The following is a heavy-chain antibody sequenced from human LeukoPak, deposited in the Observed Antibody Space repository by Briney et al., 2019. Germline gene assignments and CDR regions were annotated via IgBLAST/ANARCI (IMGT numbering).Heavy chain of an antibody. CDR1: GFTFSSYE. J-gene: IGHJ4*02. CDR3: ARDSAALDCSGGSC. V-gene: IGHV3-48*03. D-gene: IGHD2-15*01. CDR2: ISSSGSTI. Sequence: TGGSLRLSCAASGFTFSSYEMNWVRQAPGKGLEWVSYISSSGSTIYYADSVKGRFTISRDNAKNSLYLQMNSLRAEDTAVYYCARDSAALDCSGGSCWGQGTLVTVSS.